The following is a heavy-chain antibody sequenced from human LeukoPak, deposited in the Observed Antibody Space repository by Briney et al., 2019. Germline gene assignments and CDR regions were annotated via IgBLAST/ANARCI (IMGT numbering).Heavy chain of an antibody. Sequence: GGSLRLSCVASGFTFSSYGMSWVRQAPGKGLEWVSAISGSGGSTYYADSVKGRFTIFRDNSKNTLYLQMNSLRAEDTAVYYCAKDGGLLWFGELPRTFYYMDVWGKGTTVTVSS. J-gene: IGHJ6*03. D-gene: IGHD3-10*01. V-gene: IGHV3-23*01. CDR2: ISGSGGST. CDR3: AKDGGLLWFGELPRTFYYMDV. CDR1: GFTFSSYG.